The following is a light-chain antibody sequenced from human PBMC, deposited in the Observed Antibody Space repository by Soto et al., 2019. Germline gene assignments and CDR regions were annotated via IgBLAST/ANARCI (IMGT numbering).Light chain of an antibody. CDR2: EVS. V-gene: IGLV2-14*01. CDR1: SSDVGGYNY. CDR3: SSYKRSSTYV. J-gene: IGLJ1*01. Sequence: QSALTQPASVSGSPGQSITISCTGTSSDVGGYNYVSWYQQHPGKAPKLMIYEVSNRPSGVSNRFSGSKSGNTASLTISGLQAEDEDDYYCSSYKRSSTYVFGTGTKLTVL.